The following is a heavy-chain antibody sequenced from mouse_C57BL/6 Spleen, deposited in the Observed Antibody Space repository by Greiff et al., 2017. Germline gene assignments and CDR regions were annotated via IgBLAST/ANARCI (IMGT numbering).Heavy chain of an antibody. V-gene: IGHV1-80*01. CDR3: ARMAKFAY. CDR2: IYPGDGDT. CDR1: GYAFSSYW. Sequence: QVQLQQSGAELVKPGASVKISCKASGYAFSSYWMNWVKQRPGKGLEWIGQIYPGDGDTNSNGKFKGKATLTSDKSSSTAYMQLSSLTSEDSAVYFCARMAKFAYWGQGTLVTVSA. J-gene: IGHJ3*01.